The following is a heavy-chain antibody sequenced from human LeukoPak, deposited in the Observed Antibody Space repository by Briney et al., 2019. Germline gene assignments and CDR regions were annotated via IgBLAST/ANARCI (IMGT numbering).Heavy chain of an antibody. J-gene: IGHJ3*02. CDR1: GYTLTELS. D-gene: IGHD1-1*01. CDR2: FDPEDGET. V-gene: IGHV1-24*01. CDR3: ATVWQLERQSAFDI. Sequence: ASVKVSCKVSGYTLTELSMHWVRQAPGKGLERMGGFDPEDGETIYAQKFQGRVTMTEDTSTDTAYMELSSLRSEDTAVYYCATVWQLERQSAFDIWGQGTMVTVSS.